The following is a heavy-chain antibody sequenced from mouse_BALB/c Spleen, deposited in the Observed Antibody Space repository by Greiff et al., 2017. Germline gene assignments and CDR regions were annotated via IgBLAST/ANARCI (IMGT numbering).Heavy chain of an antibody. CDR1: GFTFSNYW. CDR3: TATGTYWYFDV. J-gene: IGHJ1*01. V-gene: IGHV6-6*02. D-gene: IGHD4-1*02. CDR2: IRLKSNNYAT. Sequence: EVKVEESGGGLVQPGGSMKLSCVASGFTFSNYWMNWVRQSPEKGLEWVAEIRLKSNNYATHYAESVKGRFTISRDDSKSSVYLQMNNLRAEDTGIYYCTATGTYWYFDVWGAGTTVTVSS.